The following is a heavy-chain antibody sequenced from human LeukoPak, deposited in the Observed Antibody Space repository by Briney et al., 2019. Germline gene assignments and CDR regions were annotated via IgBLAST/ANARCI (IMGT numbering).Heavy chain of an antibody. CDR3: ARAPGYCSGGSCSDY. J-gene: IGHJ4*02. D-gene: IGHD2-15*01. V-gene: IGHV3-30*03. CDR2: ISYNGRNK. Sequence: GRSLRLPCAASGFTFSSYGMHWVRQAPGKGLEWVASISYNGRNKYYADSVKGRFTISRDNSENTLYLQMNSLRPEDTAVYYCARAPGYCSGGSCSDYWGQGTLVTVSS. CDR1: GFTFSSYG.